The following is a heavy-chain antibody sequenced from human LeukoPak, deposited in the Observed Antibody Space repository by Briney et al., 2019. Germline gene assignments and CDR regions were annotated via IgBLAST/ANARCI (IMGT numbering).Heavy chain of an antibody. J-gene: IGHJ3*02. CDR2: ISSSSSYI. CDR3: ASIPYDYVWGNYRYPNDAFDI. Sequence: GGSLRLSCAASGFTFSSYSMNWVRQAPGKGLEWVSSISSSSSYIYYADSVKGRFTISRDNAKNSLYLQMNSLRAEDTAVYYCASIPYDYVWGNYRYPNDAFDIWGQGTMVTVSS. CDR1: GFTFSSYS. V-gene: IGHV3-21*01. D-gene: IGHD3-16*02.